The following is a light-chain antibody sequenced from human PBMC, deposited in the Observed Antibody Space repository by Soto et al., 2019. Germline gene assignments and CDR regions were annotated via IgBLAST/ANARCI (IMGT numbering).Light chain of an antibody. J-gene: IGKJ1*01. CDR2: KAS. CDR3: QQYNSYPWT. V-gene: IGKV1-5*03. CDR1: QTISSW. Sequence: DIQMTQSPSTLSGSVGDRVTITCRASQTISSWLAWYQQKPGKVPKLLIYKASTLKSGVPSRFSGSGSGTEFTLTISSLQPDDFATYYCQQYNSYPWTFGQGTKVDIK.